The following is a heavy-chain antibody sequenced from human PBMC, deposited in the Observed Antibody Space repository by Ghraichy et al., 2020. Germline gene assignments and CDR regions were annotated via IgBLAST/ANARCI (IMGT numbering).Heavy chain of an antibody. CDR1: GGSISSSSYY. CDR2: IYYSGST. J-gene: IGHJ4*02. Sequence: ETLSLTCTVSGGSISSSSYYWGWIRQPPGKGLEWIGSIYYSGSTYYNPSLKSRVTISVDTSKNQFSLKLSSVTAADTAVYYCARSYYYDSSGYWGQGTLVTVSS. V-gene: IGHV4-39*07. CDR3: ARSYYYDSSGY. D-gene: IGHD3-22*01.